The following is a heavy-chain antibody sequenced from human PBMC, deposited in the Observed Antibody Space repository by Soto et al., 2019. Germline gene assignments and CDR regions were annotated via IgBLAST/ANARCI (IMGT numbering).Heavy chain of an antibody. CDR3: AIYNVPGYYYGMDV. D-gene: IGHD1-1*01. V-gene: IGHV3-23*01. CDR1: GFTFSSYA. J-gene: IGHJ6*02. Sequence: GGSLRLSYAASGFTFSSYAMSWVRQAPGKGLEWVSAISGSGGSTYYADSVKGRFTISRDNSKNTLYLQMNSLRAEDTAVYYCAIYNVPGYYYGMDVWGQGTTVTVSS. CDR2: ISGSGGST.